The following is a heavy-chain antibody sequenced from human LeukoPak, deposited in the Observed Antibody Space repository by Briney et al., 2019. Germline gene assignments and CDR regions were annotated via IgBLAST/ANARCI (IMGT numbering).Heavy chain of an antibody. CDR3: ASPCSSTSCHHFF. Sequence: PPETLSLTCTVSGGSISSSSYYWGWIRQPPGKGLEWIGTIYYTGSTYYNPSLKSRVTISVDTSKNQFSLKLSSVTAADMAVYYCASPCSSTSCHHFFWGQGTLVTVYS. J-gene: IGHJ4*02. CDR2: IYYTGST. CDR1: GGSISSSSYY. D-gene: IGHD2-2*01. V-gene: IGHV4-39*01.